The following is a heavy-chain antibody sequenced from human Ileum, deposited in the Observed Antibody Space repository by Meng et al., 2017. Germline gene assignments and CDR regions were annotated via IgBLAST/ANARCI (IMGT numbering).Heavy chain of an antibody. CDR1: GGSINSNIYS. V-gene: IGHV4-39*07. CDR3: GSPAGTGWYYFDY. CDR2: LHSSGTT. J-gene: IGHJ4*02. D-gene: IGHD6-19*01. Sequence: SETLSLTCTGSGGSINSNIYSWGWVRQSPGKGLEWIGSLHSSGTTYYNPSLKSRVSISIDTSKNQFSLMLSSVTAADTALYYCGSPAGTGWYYFDYWGQGKLVTVSS.